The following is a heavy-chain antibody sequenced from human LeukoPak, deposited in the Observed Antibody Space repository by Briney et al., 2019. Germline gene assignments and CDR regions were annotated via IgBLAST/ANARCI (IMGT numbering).Heavy chain of an antibody. CDR1: GFAFSSYN. D-gene: IGHD1-26*01. Sequence: PGGSLRLSCAASGFAFSSYNMNWVRQAPGKGLEWVSSITSGSSYRFYADSVKGRFTISRDNAKNSLYLQMNSLRAEDTAVYYCARDPYSGSYGNYYYYFMDVWGKGTTVTISS. V-gene: IGHV3-21*01. CDR3: ARDPYSGSYGNYYYYFMDV. J-gene: IGHJ6*03. CDR2: ITSGSSYR.